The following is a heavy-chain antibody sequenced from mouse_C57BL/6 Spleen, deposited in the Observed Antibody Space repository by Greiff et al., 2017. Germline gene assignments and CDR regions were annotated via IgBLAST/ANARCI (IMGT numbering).Heavy chain of an antibody. CDR1: GYAFRSSW. D-gene: IGHD3-2*02. Sequence: VQLQQSGPELVKPGASVKISCKASGYAFRSSWLNWVKQRPGKGLEWIGRIYPGDGDTNYNGKFKGKATLTADKSSSTAYMQLSSLTSEDSAVYFCARDSSGSWFAYWGQGTLVTVSA. J-gene: IGHJ3*01. CDR2: IYPGDGDT. V-gene: IGHV1-82*01. CDR3: ARDSSGSWFAY.